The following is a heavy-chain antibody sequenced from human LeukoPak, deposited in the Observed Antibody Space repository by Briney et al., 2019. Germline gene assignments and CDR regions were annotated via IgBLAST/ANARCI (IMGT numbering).Heavy chain of an antibody. J-gene: IGHJ6*02. CDR1: GFTFSTYA. D-gene: IGHD6-13*01. CDR3: ARHSSSWGRSHYYYYYGMDV. Sequence: GRSLRLSCAASGFTFSTYAMNWVRQAPGKGLEWVSYITDDSLTMYYTDSVKGRFSISRDNAKNSLYLQMNSLRAEDTAVYYCARHSSSWGRSHYYYYYGMDVWGQGTTVTVSS. V-gene: IGHV3-48*04. CDR2: ITDDSLTM.